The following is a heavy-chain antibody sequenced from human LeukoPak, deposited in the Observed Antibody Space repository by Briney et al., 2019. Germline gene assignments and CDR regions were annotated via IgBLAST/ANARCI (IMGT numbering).Heavy chain of an antibody. Sequence: PGGSLTLSCAASGFTFSSYAMHWLRQAPGKGLEWVAVISYDGSNKYYADSVKGRFTISRDNSKNTLYLQMNSLRAEDTAVYYCARVAVAADYYYGMDVWGKGTTVTVSS. CDR2: ISYDGSNK. CDR3: ARVAVAADYYYGMDV. J-gene: IGHJ6*04. D-gene: IGHD6-19*01. V-gene: IGHV3-30*04. CDR1: GFTFSSYA.